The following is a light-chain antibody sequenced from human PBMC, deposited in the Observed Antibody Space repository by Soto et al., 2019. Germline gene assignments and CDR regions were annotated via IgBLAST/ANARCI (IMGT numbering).Light chain of an antibody. CDR3: QQSSNWPPEIT. V-gene: IGKV3-11*01. Sequence: EIVLTQSPASLSLSPGERATVSCRASQSVPRHLAWYQQRHGLPPRLLIYDASSRATGVPDRFSGSGSGTDFILTISSLEPEDFAVYYCQQSSNWPPEITFGQGTRLEIK. CDR1: QSVPRH. J-gene: IGKJ5*01. CDR2: DAS.